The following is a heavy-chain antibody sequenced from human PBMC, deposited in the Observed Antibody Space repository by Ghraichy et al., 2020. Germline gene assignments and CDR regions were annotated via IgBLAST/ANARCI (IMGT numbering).Heavy chain of an antibody. V-gene: IGHV4-39*01. Sequence: SETLSLTCTVSGGSISSNSYYWGWIRQPPGKGLEWIGTIYYSGSTYYNPSLTSRVTISVDTSKNQFSVKLSSVTAADTSVYYCVRYYCGGTSCYVFDYWGQGTLVTVSS. J-gene: IGHJ4*02. CDR1: GGSISSNSYY. CDR3: VRYYCGGTSCYVFDY. CDR2: IYYSGST. D-gene: IGHD2-15*01.